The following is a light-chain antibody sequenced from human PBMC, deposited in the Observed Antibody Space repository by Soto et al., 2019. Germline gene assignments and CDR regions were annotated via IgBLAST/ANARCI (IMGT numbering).Light chain of an antibody. J-gene: IGKJ1*01. V-gene: IGKV3-20*01. CDR1: QSVSSSY. CDR3: QQYDRTPPTWT. Sequence: EIVFTQSPGNLSLSPGDTATLSCRASQSVSSSYLAWYQQKPGQAPRLLIYGVSSRATGIPDRFSGSGSGTDFTLAISRLEPEDFAVYYCQQYDRTPPTWTFGQGTKVDIK. CDR2: GVS.